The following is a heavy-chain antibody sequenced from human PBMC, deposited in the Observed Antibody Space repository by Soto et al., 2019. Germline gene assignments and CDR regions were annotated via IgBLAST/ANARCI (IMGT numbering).Heavy chain of an antibody. V-gene: IGHV4-39*02. CDR3: ARRGTTVTSLYYFDF. CDR2: IYYTGKT. D-gene: IGHD4-17*01. Sequence: SETLSLTCSVSGGSVSSGSNYWGWIRQPPGKGLEWIGSIYYTGKTFYNPSLKSRVTISVDTSNNHFSLRLSSVTAADMAVYYCARRGTTVTSLYYFDFWGQGALVTVS. CDR1: GGSVSSGSNY. J-gene: IGHJ4*02.